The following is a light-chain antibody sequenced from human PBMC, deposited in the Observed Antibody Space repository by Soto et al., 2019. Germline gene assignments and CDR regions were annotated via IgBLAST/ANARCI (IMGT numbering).Light chain of an antibody. CDR2: DAS. CDR1: QSVSSY. CDR3: QQRSNWLWT. Sequence: EIVLTQSPATLSLSPVERATLSCRASQSVSSYLAWYQQKPGQAPRLLIYDASNRATGIPARFSGSGSGTDFTLTISSLEPEDFAVYYCQQRSNWLWTFGQGTKV. V-gene: IGKV3-11*01. J-gene: IGKJ1*01.